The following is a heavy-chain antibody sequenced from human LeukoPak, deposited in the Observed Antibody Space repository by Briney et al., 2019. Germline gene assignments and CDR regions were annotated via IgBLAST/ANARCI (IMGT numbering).Heavy chain of an antibody. CDR1: GFTFSSYS. Sequence: GGTLRLSCAASGFTFSSYSMNWVRQAPGKGLEWVSSISSSSSYIYYADSVKGRFTISRDNAKNSLYLQMNSLRAEDTAVYYCAKDVVVVPAAIYLRYYYYYGMDVWGQGTTVTVSS. J-gene: IGHJ6*02. V-gene: IGHV3-21*01. CDR3: AKDVVVVPAAIYLRYYYYYGMDV. CDR2: ISSSSSYI. D-gene: IGHD2-2*01.